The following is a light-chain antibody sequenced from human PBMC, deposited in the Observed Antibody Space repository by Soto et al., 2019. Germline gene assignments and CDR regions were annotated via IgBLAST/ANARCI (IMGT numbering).Light chain of an antibody. V-gene: IGKV1-5*03. Sequence: DIQMTQSPSTLSASVGDRVTISCRASQSISSWLAWYQQKPGKAPKLLIYKASSLESGVPSRFSGSGSGTEFTLTISSLQPDEFATYYCQQYDGYSATFGGGTKVEIK. CDR3: QQYDGYSAT. J-gene: IGKJ4*01. CDR1: QSISSW. CDR2: KAS.